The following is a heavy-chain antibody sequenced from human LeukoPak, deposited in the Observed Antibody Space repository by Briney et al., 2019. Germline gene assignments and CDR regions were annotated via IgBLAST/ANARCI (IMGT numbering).Heavy chain of an antibody. V-gene: IGHV3-7*01. CDR1: GFTFSSYW. D-gene: IGHD3-22*01. CDR3: GRAGMDYYDSSGYYFIDY. Sequence: GGSLRLSCAASGFTFSSYWMSWVRQAPGKGLEWVANIKEDGSEKYYVDSVKGRFTISRDNAKNSLYLQMNSLRAEDTAVYYCGRAGMDYYDSSGYYFIDYWGQGTLVTVSS. CDR2: IKEDGSEK. J-gene: IGHJ4*02.